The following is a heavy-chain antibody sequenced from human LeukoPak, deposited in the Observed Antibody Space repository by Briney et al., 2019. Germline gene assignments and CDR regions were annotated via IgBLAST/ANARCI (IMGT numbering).Heavy chain of an antibody. V-gene: IGHV1-8*03. D-gene: IGHD5-24*01. CDR2: MNPNSGIT. J-gene: IGHJ3*02. CDR1: GYTFTSYD. Sequence: ASVKVSCKASGYTFTSYDINWVRQATGQGLEWMGWMNPNSGITGYAQKFQGRVTITRNTSISAAYMELSSLRSEDTAVYYCARAGDGYTDAFDIWGQGTMVTVSS. CDR3: ARAGDGYTDAFDI.